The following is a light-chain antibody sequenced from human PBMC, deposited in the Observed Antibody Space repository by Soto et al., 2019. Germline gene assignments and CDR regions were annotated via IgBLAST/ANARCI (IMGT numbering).Light chain of an antibody. CDR2: EVS. V-gene: IGLV2-14*01. J-gene: IGLJ1*01. Sequence: QSALTQPASVSGSPGQSITISCTGTGSDVGGYNYVSWYQQHPGKAPKLIIYEVSSRPSGLSNRFSGSKSGNTASLTISGLQAEDEADYYCSSFTSSSTLPYVFGTGTKLTVL. CDR1: GSDVGGYNY. CDR3: SSFTSSSTLPYV.